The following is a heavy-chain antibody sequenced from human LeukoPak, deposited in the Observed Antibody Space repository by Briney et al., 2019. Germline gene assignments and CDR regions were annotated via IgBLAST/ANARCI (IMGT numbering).Heavy chain of an antibody. CDR3: ARDQWGSSPYGMDV. V-gene: IGHV3-33*01. J-gene: IGHJ6*02. D-gene: IGHD6-13*01. CDR2: VWNDGSHE. Sequence: GGSLRLSCITSGFTFSNYGIHWVRQAPGKGLEWVAVVWNDGSHENYADSVKGRFTISRDNSKNTLYLQMNTLSAEDTAVYYRARDQWGSSPYGMDVWGQGTTVTVSS. CDR1: GFTFSNYG.